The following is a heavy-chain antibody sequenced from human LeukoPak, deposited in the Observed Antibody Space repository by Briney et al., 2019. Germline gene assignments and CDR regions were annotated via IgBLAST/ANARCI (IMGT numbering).Heavy chain of an antibody. J-gene: IGHJ6*03. CDR1: GFTFSDSY. D-gene: IGHD2-21*01. V-gene: IGHV3-11*04. CDR3: ASGDYYYYYMDV. Sequence: PGGSLRLSCAASGFTFSDSYMTWVRQAPGKGVEWVAYISGSGHDINYSDSVKGRFTISRDNAKNSLYLQMNSLRAEDTAVYYCASGDYYYYYMDVWGKGTTVTVSS. CDR2: ISGSGHDI.